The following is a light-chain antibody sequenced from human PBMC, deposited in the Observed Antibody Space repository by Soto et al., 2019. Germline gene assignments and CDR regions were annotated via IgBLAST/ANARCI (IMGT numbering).Light chain of an antibody. CDR3: QQYGSSPWT. CDR2: GAS. CDR1: QSVSTNY. J-gene: IGKJ1*01. Sequence: EIVLTQSPGTLSMSPGERATLSCRASQSVSTNYLAWYQQKLGQTPRLLIYGASSRATGIPDRFTGSGSGTEFILTISRLEPEDFAVYYCQQYGSSPWTFGQGTKVEIK. V-gene: IGKV3-20*01.